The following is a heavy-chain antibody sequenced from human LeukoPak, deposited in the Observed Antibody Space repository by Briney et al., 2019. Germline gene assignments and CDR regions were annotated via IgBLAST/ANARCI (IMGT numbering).Heavy chain of an antibody. Sequence: PSETLSLTCSVFGSSINIYFWSWIRQPPGKGLEWIGYVYSSGTTTYNPSLKSRVTISVDTSKNQFSLDPSSVTAADTAVYYCARAGNTWFDPWGQGTLVTVSS. CDR3: ARAGNTWFDP. V-gene: IGHV4-59*08. CDR2: VYSSGTT. CDR1: GSSINIYF. J-gene: IGHJ5*02.